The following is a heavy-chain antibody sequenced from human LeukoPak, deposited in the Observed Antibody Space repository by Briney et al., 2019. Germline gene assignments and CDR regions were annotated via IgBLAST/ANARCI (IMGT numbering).Heavy chain of an antibody. CDR1: GYSFTNYR. Sequence: GESLKISCRGSGYSFTNYRIGWVRQIPGKGLEWMGIIYPDDSDTRYGPSFQGQVTISADKSINTAYLQWSSLKASDTAMYYCARTSTSGWSPFDYWGQGTLVTVSS. J-gene: IGHJ4*02. CDR2: IYPDDSDT. CDR3: ARTSTSGWSPFDY. V-gene: IGHV5-51*01. D-gene: IGHD6-19*01.